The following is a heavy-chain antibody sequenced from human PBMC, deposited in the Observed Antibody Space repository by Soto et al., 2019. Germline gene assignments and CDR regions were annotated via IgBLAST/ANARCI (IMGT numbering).Heavy chain of an antibody. D-gene: IGHD6-6*01. J-gene: IGHJ4*02. CDR2: ISSTSSSI. CDR3: ARDRGRGSSTSYYFDY. CDR1: GLTFSSYN. Sequence: GGSLRLSCAASGLTFSSYNMNWVRQAPGKGLEWVSSISSTSSSIYYADSLEGRFAISRDNTKNSLYLQMNSLRAEDTAVYYCARDRGRGSSTSYYFDYWGQGILVTVSS. V-gene: IGHV3-21*01.